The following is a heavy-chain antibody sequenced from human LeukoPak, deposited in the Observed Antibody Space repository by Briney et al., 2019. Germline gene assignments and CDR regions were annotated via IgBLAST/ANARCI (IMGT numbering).Heavy chain of an antibody. CDR3: ARVGWFGETNYYYHYGMDV. Sequence: GASVKVSCKASGYTFTSYGISWVRQAPGQGLEWMGWISAYNGNTNYAQKLQGRVTMTTDTSTSTAYMELRSLRSDDTAVYYCARVGWFGETNYYYHYGMDVWGQATLVTVSS. V-gene: IGHV1-18*01. CDR2: ISAYNGNT. CDR1: GYTFTSYG. D-gene: IGHD3-10*01. J-gene: IGHJ6*02.